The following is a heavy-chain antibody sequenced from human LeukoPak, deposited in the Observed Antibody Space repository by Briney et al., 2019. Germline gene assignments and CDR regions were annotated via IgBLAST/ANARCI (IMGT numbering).Heavy chain of an antibody. D-gene: IGHD2-2*01. V-gene: IGHV3-21*01. Sequence: PGGSLRLSCAASGFTLSNYDMNWVGQAPGKGLEGVSSISTSSRYIYYKDSVRGRFTISRDDAKNSLYLEMNSLRAEDTAVYYCARADCSSSTCYLRRSWFDPWGQGTLVTVSS. CDR3: ARADCSSSTCYLRRSWFDP. J-gene: IGHJ5*02. CDR1: GFTLSNYD. CDR2: ISTSSRYI.